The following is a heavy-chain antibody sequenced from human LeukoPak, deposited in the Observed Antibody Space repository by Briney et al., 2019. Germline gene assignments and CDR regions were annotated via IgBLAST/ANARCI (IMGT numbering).Heavy chain of an antibody. D-gene: IGHD5-18*01. CDR1: GFTFNDYA. Sequence: GRSLRLSCAASGFTFNDYAMRWVRQAPGKGLEWVSGISWNSDSIGYADSVKGRFTISRDNAKNSLYLQMNSLRAEDTALYYCAKDVAYSYGRTYYYGMDVWGQGTTVTVSS. CDR2: ISWNSDSI. V-gene: IGHV3-9*01. J-gene: IGHJ6*02. CDR3: AKDVAYSYGRTYYYGMDV.